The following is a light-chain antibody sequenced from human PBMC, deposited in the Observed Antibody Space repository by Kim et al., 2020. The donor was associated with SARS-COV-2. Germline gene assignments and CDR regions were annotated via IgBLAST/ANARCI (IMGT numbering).Light chain of an antibody. CDR3: AAWDDSLSVL. J-gene: IGLJ2*01. CDR1: RSNIGSNY. CDR2: KNN. V-gene: IGLV1-47*01. Sequence: ELTQPPSASGTPGQRVTISCSGSRSNIGSNYIYWYQHLPGTAPKLLIYKNNQRPSGVPDRFSGSMSGTSASLAISGLRSEDEAYYYCAAWDDSLSVLFGGGTQLTVL.